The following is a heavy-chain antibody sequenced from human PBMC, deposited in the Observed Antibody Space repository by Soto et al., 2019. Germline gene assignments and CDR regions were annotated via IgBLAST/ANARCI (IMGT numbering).Heavy chain of an antibody. D-gene: IGHD6-19*01. Sequence: QVQLVQSGAEVGKPGSSVKVSCKASGDSFSSYTLSWMRQAPGHGLEWMGRIVPLLGTTNYTQKFQGSVTFTADKSTSTGYCELMSLRSEDTALYYCARDLSAVAGRQGFEIWGQGTMVIVSS. J-gene: IGHJ3*02. CDR2: IVPLLGTT. CDR1: GDSFSSYT. CDR3: ARDLSAVAGRQGFEI. V-gene: IGHV1-69*08.